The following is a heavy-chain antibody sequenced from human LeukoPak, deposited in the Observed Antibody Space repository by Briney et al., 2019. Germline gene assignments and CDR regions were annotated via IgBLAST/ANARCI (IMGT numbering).Heavy chain of an antibody. CDR1: GYTFTGYY. CDR3: ARGCGVLAIAAHPVSYYYYMDV. CDR2: ISAYNGNT. J-gene: IGHJ6*03. D-gene: IGHD6-13*01. Sequence: GASVKVSCKASGYTFTGYYMHWVRQAPGQGLEWMGWISAYNGNTNYAQKLQGRVTMTTDTSTSTAYMELRSLRSDDTAVYYCARGCGVLAIAAHPVSYYYYMDVWGKGTTVTVSS. V-gene: IGHV1-18*04.